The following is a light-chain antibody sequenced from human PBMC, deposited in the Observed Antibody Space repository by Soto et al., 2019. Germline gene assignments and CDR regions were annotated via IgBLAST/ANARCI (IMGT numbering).Light chain of an antibody. CDR3: QQSYSTPLT. J-gene: IGKJ3*01. V-gene: IGKV1-39*01. Sequence: DIQMTQSPSSLSASVGDRVTITCRASQSISSYLNWYQQKPGKAPKLLIYAASSLQSGVPSMFSGRGYGTDFTLTISSLQPEDFATYYCQQSYSTPLTFGPGTKVDIK. CDR2: AAS. CDR1: QSISSY.